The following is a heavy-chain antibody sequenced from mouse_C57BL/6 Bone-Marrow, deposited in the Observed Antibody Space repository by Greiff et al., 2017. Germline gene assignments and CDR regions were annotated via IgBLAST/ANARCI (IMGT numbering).Heavy chain of an antibody. CDR2: IDPENGDT. D-gene: IGHD1-1*01. Sequence: VQLQKSGAELVRPGASVKLSCTASGFNIKDDYMHWVKQRPEQGLEWIGWIDPENGDTEYASKFQGKATITADTSSNTAYLQLSSLTSEDTAVYYCTPITTVVATSYFDYWGQGTTLTVSS. CDR1: GFNIKDDY. V-gene: IGHV14-4*01. J-gene: IGHJ2*01. CDR3: TPITTVVATSYFDY.